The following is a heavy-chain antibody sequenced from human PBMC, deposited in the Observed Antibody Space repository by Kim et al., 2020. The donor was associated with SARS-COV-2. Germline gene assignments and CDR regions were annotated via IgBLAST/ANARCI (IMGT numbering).Heavy chain of an antibody. CDR3: ARVQKILHDYVDF. V-gene: IGHV3-21*01. CDR2: ISSSSSYL. J-gene: IGHJ4*02. CDR1: GFTFSSYS. D-gene: IGHD1-1*01. Sequence: GGSLRLSCAASGFTFSSYSMNWVRQASGKGLEWVSSISSSSSYLYSADSVKGRFTISRDNAKNSLYLQMNSLRAEDTAVYHFARVQKILHDYVDFWGQGTLVTVSS.